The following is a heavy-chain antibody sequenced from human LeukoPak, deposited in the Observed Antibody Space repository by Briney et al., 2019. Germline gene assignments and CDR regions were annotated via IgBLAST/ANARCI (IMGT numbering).Heavy chain of an antibody. V-gene: IGHV1-69-2*01. CDR2: VDPEDGET. D-gene: IGHD6-13*01. CDR3: ATVRKYSSSWYKSYYYYMDV. CDR1: GYTFTYYY. J-gene: IGHJ6*03. Sequence: ASVKVSCKVSGYTFTYYYMHWVQQAPGKGLEWMGLVDPEDGETIYAEKFQGRVTITADTSTDTAYVELSSLRSEDTAVYYCATVRKYSSSWYKSYYYYMDVWGKGTTVTVSS.